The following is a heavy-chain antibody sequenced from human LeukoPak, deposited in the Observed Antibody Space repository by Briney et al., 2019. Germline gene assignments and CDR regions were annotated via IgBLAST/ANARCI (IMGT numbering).Heavy chain of an antibody. J-gene: IGHJ3*02. CDR1: GYSFTSYW. CDR2: IYPGDSDT. D-gene: IGHD2-2*01. Sequence: GESLKISSKGSGYSFTSYWIGWVRQMPGKGLEWMGIIYPGDSDTRYSPSFQGQVTISADKSISTAYLQWSSLKASDTAMYYCARHPRYCSSTSCPKGENAFDIWGQGTMVTVSS. CDR3: ARHPRYCSSTSCPKGENAFDI. V-gene: IGHV5-51*01.